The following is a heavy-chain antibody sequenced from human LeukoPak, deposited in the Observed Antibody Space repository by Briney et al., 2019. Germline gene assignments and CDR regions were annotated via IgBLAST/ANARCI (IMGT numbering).Heavy chain of an antibody. CDR2: IHYSGGIT. D-gene: IGHD2-2*01. V-gene: IGHV4-59*12. Sequence: SETLSLTCTVSGGSISSYYWSWIRQPPGKGLEWIGYIHYSGGITYYNPSLKSRVTISVDTSKNQFSLKLSSVTAADTAVYYCARLGCSSTSCYRYFDYWGQGTLVTVSS. CDR3: ARLGCSSTSCYRYFDY. J-gene: IGHJ4*02. CDR1: GGSISSYY.